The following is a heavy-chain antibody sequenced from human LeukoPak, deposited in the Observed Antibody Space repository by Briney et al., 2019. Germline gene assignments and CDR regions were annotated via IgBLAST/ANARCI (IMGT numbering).Heavy chain of an antibody. J-gene: IGHJ4*02. CDR3: ARGELTVYGDPAYFDN. V-gene: IGHV3-74*01. CDR2: INDDGRST. CDR1: GFTFNDYW. Sequence: GGSLRLSCAASGFTFNDYWMHWVRQVPGKGLVWVSRINDDGRSTSEAVSVKGRFTISRDNAKSSLYLQMNTLRAEDTAVYYCARGELTVYGDPAYFDNWGQGTLVTVSS. D-gene: IGHD4-17*01.